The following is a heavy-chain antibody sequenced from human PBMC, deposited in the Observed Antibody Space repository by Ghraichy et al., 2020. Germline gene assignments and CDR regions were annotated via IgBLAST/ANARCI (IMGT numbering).Heavy chain of an antibody. D-gene: IGHD6-19*01. J-gene: IGHJ2*01. CDR3: ARDPLNRRSGLYHWYFDL. Sequence: GESLNISCAASGFTFSSYAMHWVRQAPGKGLEWVAVISYDGSNKYYADSVKGRFTISRDNSKNTLYLQMNSLRAEDKAVYYCARDPLNRRSGLYHWYFDLWGRGTLVTVSS. V-gene: IGHV3-30-3*01. CDR1: GFTFSSYA. CDR2: ISYDGSNK.